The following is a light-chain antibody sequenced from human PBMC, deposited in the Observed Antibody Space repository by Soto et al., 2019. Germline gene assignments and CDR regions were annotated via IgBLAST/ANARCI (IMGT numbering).Light chain of an antibody. Sequence: EIVLTQSPGTLSLSPGERATLSCRASHSVSRTYLAWYQQKPGQAPRLLMYGASDRATGTPGRFSGSGSGTVFTLTISGLEPEDSAVYYCQQFDDSVTFGQGTRLDIK. CDR2: GAS. V-gene: IGKV3-20*01. J-gene: IGKJ5*01. CDR3: QQFDDSVT. CDR1: HSVSRTY.